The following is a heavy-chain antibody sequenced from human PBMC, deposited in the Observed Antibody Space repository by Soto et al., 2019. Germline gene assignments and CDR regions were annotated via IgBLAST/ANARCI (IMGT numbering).Heavy chain of an antibody. V-gene: IGHV4-59*01. D-gene: IGHD6-19*01. CDR2: IYYSGST. J-gene: IGHJ4*02. CDR1: GGSISRYY. CDR3: RTQWLD. Sequence: PSGTLSLPCSVSGGSISRYYWSWIRQPPGKGLEWIGYIYYSGSTNYNPSLKSRVTISVDTSKNQFSLKLSSVTEDTAVYYCRTQWLDWGQGTLVTVSS.